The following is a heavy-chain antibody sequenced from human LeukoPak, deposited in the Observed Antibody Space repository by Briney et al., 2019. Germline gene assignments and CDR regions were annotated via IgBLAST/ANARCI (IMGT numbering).Heavy chain of an antibody. CDR3: ARGGGSYRRPDY. D-gene: IGHD1-26*01. J-gene: IGHJ4*02. CDR1: GYTLTELS. CDR2: FDPEDGGT. Sequence: GASVKVSCKVSGYTLTELSMHWVRQAPGKGLEWMGGFDPEDGGTIYAQKFQGRVTMTEDTSTDTAYMELSSLRAEDTAVYYCARGGGSYRRPDYWGQGTLVTVSS. V-gene: IGHV1-24*01.